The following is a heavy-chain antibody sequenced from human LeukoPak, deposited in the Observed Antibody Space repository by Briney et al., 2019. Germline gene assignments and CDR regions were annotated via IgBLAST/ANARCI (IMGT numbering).Heavy chain of an antibody. V-gene: IGHV3-15*01. CDR2: IKSISEGGTT. J-gene: IGHJ4*02. Sequence: GGSLRLSCAASGFTFSHVWMTWVRQAPGKGLEWVGRIKSISEGGTTDYAAPVKGRFTISRDDSKNTLYVQMNSLKTEDTAVYYCTTHYYALGGDDYWGQGTLVTVSS. CDR3: TTHYYALGGDDY. D-gene: IGHD3-10*01. CDR1: GFTFSHVW.